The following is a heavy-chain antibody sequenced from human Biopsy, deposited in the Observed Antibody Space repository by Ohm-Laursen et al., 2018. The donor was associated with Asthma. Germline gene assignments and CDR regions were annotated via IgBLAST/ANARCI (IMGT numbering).Heavy chain of an antibody. V-gene: IGHV5-51*01. J-gene: IGHJ3*01. CDR2: IYPGDSDT. Sequence: ESLRISCKGSGYSFTSYWIGWVRQMPGKGLEWMGIIYPGDSDTRYSPSFQGQVTISADKSISTAYLQWSSLKASDTAKYYCAGTGGEGIGGTPNGFDYRGQGKMVTVPS. CDR3: AGTGGEGIGGTPNGFDY. D-gene: IGHD3-16*01. CDR1: GYSFTSYW.